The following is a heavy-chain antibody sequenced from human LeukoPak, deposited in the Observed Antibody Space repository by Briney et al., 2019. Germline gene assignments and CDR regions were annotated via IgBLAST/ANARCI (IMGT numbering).Heavy chain of an antibody. CDR1: GYTFTSYA. D-gene: IGHD6-6*01. V-gene: IGHV1-2*06. CDR3: AREGAAARAYYFDY. J-gene: IGHJ4*02. Sequence: ASVKVSCKASGYTFTSYAMNWVRQAPGQGLEWMGRINPNSGGSNYAQEFQGRVTMTRDTSISTAYMELNRLRSDDTAVYYCAREGAAARAYYFDYWGQGTLVTVSS. CDR2: INPNSGGS.